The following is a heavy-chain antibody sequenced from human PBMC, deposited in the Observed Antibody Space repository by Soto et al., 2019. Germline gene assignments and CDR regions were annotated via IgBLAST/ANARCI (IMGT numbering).Heavy chain of an antibody. CDR3: ARDFSAIYGSDY. CDR2: ISSDGSNK. V-gene: IGHV3-30*03. Sequence: GWSLRLCCAASGFTFSHYGLHWFRQAPGKGLEWVAPISSDGSNKYYADSVKGRFTISRDNSKNTLDLQMNSLRVDDTAVYYCARDFSAIYGSDYWGQGTLVTVSS. J-gene: IGHJ4*02. CDR1: GFTFSHYG. D-gene: IGHD3-9*01.